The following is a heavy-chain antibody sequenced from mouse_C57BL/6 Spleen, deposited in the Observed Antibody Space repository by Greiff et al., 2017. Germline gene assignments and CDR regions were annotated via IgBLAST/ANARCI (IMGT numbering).Heavy chain of an antibody. CDR3: ARDGSSWDY. D-gene: IGHD1-1*01. CDR1: GYTFTSYW. J-gene: IGHJ2*01. V-gene: IGHV1-52*01. CDR2: IDSSDSET. Sequence: VQLQQPGAELVRPGSSVKLSCKASGYTFTSYWMHWVKQRPIQGLEWIGNIDSSDSETHYNQKFKDKATLTVDKSSSTAYMQLSSLTSEDSAVYYCARDGSSWDYWGQGTTLTVSS.